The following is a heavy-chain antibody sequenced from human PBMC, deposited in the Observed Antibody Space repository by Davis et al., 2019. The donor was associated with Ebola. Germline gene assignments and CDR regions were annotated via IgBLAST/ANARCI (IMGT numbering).Heavy chain of an antibody. V-gene: IGHV4-30-4*01. D-gene: IGHD3-9*01. J-gene: IGHJ4*02. Sequence: SETLSLTCTVSGGSIKSDDYYWIWIRQPPGKGLEWIGYTYYSGSTYYSSSLKSRITISVDTSKNQFSLRLDSVTAADTAMYYCARGPDIAYWGQGTLVTVSS. CDR1: GGSIKSDDYY. CDR3: ARGPDIAY. CDR2: TYYSGST.